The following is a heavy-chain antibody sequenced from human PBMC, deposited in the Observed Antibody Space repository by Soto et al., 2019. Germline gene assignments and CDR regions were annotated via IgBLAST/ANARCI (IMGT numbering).Heavy chain of an antibody. V-gene: IGHV1-2*02. CDR1: GYPFSDNQ. Sequence: ASVKVACKASGYPFSDNQIHWLRRAPGQGLEWMGRINPKSDDTNYAQKFQGRVTMTRDTSIDTAYLELAGLTSDDTATYYCARKHSLDYIRWGLDPWGQGTLVTVSS. CDR2: INPKSDDT. J-gene: IGHJ5*02. CDR3: ARKHSLDYIRWGLDP. D-gene: IGHD4-4*01.